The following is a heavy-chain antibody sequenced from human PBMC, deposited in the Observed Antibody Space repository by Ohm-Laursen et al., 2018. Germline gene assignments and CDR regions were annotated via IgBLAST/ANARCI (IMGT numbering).Heavy chain of an antibody. V-gene: IGHV4-59*08. CDR3: ARHRCITCSPDY. Sequence: SETLSLTWNVSGGSISSYYWSWIRQPPGRTLEWIGYIYYSGSTNYNPSLKSRVTISVDTSKSQFSLRLSSVTAADTAVYYCARHRCITCSPDYWGQGTLVTVSS. D-gene: IGHD2-15*01. J-gene: IGHJ4*02. CDR1: GGSISSYY. CDR2: IYYSGST.